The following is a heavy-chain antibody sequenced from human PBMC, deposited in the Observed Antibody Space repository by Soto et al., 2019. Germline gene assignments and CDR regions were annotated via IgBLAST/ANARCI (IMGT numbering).Heavy chain of an antibody. V-gene: IGHV1-18*01. CDR3: AKARYDSSSYYFDY. CDR2: ISAYNANT. D-gene: IGHD3-22*01. CDR1: GYTFTSYG. J-gene: IGHJ4*01. Sequence: QVQLVQSGAEVKKPGASVKVSCKASGYTFTSYGISWLRQAPGQGLEWMGWISAYNANTNYAQKLQGRVIMTTDTSTSTAYMELRSLRSDDTAVYYCAKARYDSSSYYFDYWGRGTLVTVSS.